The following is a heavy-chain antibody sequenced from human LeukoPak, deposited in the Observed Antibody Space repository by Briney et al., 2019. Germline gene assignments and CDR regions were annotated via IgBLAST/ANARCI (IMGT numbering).Heavy chain of an antibody. Sequence: TSETLSLTCTVSGGSISSSSYYWGWIRQPPGKGLEWIGSIYYSGSTYYNPSLKSRVTISVDTSKNQFSLKLSSGTAADTAVYYCARGFRGDNFDYWGQGTLVTVSS. J-gene: IGHJ4*02. CDR3: ARGFRGDNFDY. D-gene: IGHD7-27*01. CDR2: IYYSGST. CDR1: GGSISSSSYY. V-gene: IGHV4-39*07.